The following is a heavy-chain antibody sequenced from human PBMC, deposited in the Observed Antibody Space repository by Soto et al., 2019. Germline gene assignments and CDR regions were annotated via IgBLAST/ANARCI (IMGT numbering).Heavy chain of an antibody. CDR2: IDPSDSYT. Sequence: EVQLVQSGAEVKKPGESLRISCKGSGYSFTSYWISWVRQMPGKGLEWMGRIDPSDSYTNYSPSFQGHVTISADKSISTAYLQWSSLKASDTAMYYCARGATVTQFGIFNYYYGMDVWGQGTTVTVSS. CDR3: ARGATVTQFGIFNYYYGMDV. CDR1: GYSFTSYW. V-gene: IGHV5-10-1*03. J-gene: IGHJ6*02. D-gene: IGHD3-3*02.